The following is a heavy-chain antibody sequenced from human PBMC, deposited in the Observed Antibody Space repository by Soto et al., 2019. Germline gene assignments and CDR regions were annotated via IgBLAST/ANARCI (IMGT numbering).Heavy chain of an antibody. CDR2: ISSNGGST. D-gene: IGHD2-2*01. V-gene: IGHV3-64D*06. Sequence: GGSLRLSCSASGFTFISYAMHWVLQAPWKGLEYVSAISSNGGSTYYADSVKGRFTISRDNSKNTLYLQMSSLRAEDTAVYYCARVVSAVLIAFDIWGQGTMVTVSS. J-gene: IGHJ3*02. CDR1: GFTFISYA. CDR3: ARVVSAVLIAFDI.